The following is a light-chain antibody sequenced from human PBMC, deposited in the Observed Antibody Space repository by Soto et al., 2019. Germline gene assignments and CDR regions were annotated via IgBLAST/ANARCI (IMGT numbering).Light chain of an antibody. Sequence: DIPMTQSPSSLSASVGDRVTITCRASQGIGSWLAWYQQKPGKAPKLLISAASTLHSGVPSRFSGSGSVTDFTLTITTLQPEDFATYYCQQVHSFPITFGQGTRLEV. CDR3: QQVHSFPIT. V-gene: IGKV1-12*01. CDR1: QGIGSW. J-gene: IGKJ5*01. CDR2: AAS.